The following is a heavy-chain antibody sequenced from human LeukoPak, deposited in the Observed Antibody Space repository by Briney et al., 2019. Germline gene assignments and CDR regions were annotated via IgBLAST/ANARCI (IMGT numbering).Heavy chain of an antibody. Sequence: GGSLRLSCTASGFTFGDYAMSWFRQAPGKGLEWVGFIRSKAYGGTTEYAASVKGRFTISRDDSKSIAYLQMNSLKTEDTAVYYCTRAQPAYYYDSSGYYYGSWGQGTLVTVSS. CDR1: GFTFGDYA. J-gene: IGHJ4*02. D-gene: IGHD3-22*01. V-gene: IGHV3-49*03. CDR2: IRSKAYGGTT. CDR3: TRAQPAYYYDSSGYYYGS.